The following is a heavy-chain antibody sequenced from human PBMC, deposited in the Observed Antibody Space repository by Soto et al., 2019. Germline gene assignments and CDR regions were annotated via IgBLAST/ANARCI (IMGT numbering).Heavy chain of an antibody. CDR2: IYHSGRT. J-gene: IGHJ4*02. CDR3: ARTAAGAFDY. V-gene: IGHV4-4*02. CDR1: VDSISNSNW. Sequence: SSETLSLTCAVSVDSISNSNWWNWVRQPPGKGLEWIGEIYHSGRTNSNPSLKSRVSISVDKSKNQFSLKLSSVTAADTAVYYCARTAAGAFDYWGQGTLVTVSS.